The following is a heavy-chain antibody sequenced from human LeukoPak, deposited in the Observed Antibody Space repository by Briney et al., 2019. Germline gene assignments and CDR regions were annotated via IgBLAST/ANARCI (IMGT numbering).Heavy chain of an antibody. V-gene: IGHV4-4*02. CDR1: GFTFTNAW. CDR2: IHPSGST. Sequence: GSLRLTCAASGFTFTNAWMNWVRQPPGKGLEWIGEIHPSGSTRYNPSLKSRLSISIDKSNDQVSLKLSSVTAADTAVYYCATYHDISSGYTFDSWGQGTLVTVSS. CDR3: ATYHDISSGYTFDS. D-gene: IGHD3-9*01. J-gene: IGHJ4*02.